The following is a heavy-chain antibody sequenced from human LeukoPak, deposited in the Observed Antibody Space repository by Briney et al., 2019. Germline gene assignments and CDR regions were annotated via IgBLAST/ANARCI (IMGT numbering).Heavy chain of an antibody. CDR3: ARSSTTVTTRFFDL. CDR2: TYWNGASP. Sequence: GGSLRLSCAASGFNFDDYGMSWVRQAPGKGLEWVSYTYWNGASPAYADSVKGRFTISRDNGKNSLYLQMNSLRAEDTALYYCARSSTTVTTRFFDLWGRGTLVTVSS. J-gene: IGHJ2*01. CDR1: GFNFDDYG. V-gene: IGHV3-20*04. D-gene: IGHD4-11*01.